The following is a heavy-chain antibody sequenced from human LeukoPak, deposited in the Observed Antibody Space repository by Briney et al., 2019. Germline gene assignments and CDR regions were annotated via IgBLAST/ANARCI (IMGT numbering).Heavy chain of an antibody. V-gene: IGHV3-30-3*01. CDR3: ARAPIAVAGEFDY. J-gene: IGHJ4*02. Sequence: AVISYDGSNKYYADSVKGRFTISRDNSKNTLYLQMNSLRAEDTAVYYCARAPIAVAGEFDYWGQGTLVTVSS. D-gene: IGHD6-19*01. CDR2: ISYDGSNK.